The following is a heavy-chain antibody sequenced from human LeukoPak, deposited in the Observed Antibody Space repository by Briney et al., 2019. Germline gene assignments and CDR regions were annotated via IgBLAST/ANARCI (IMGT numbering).Heavy chain of an antibody. D-gene: IGHD1-26*01. V-gene: IGHV3-30-3*01. CDR1: GFMFRSYA. CDR2: ISYDGDKK. CDR3: AREKWERHHCGVDV. Sequence: GGSLRLSCAASGFMFRSYALHWVRQAPGKGLEWVAVISYDGDKKYYADSVEGRFTISRDYSKSTVDLQMNSLRAEDTAVYYCAREKWERHHCGVDVWGQGTTVTVSS. J-gene: IGHJ6*02.